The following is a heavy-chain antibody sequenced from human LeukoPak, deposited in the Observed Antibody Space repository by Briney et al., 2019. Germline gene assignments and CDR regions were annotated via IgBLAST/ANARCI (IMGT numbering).Heavy chain of an antibody. J-gene: IGHJ3*02. Sequence: GASVKVSCKASGYTFTSYDISWVRQATGQGLEWMGWMNPNSGNTGYAQKFQGRVTITRNTSISTAYMELSSLRSEDTAVYYCAVNYYYDSSGYLDAFDIWGQGTMVTVSS. V-gene: IGHV1-8*01. CDR3: AVNYYYDSSGYLDAFDI. D-gene: IGHD3-22*01. CDR1: GYTFTSYD. CDR2: MNPNSGNT.